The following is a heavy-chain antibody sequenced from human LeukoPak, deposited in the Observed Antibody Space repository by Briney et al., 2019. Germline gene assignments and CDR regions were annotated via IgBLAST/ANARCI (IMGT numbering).Heavy chain of an antibody. J-gene: IGHJ5*02. CDR2: ISGSGGST. CDR3: AKDRSSSGWYGWSDP. D-gene: IGHD6-19*01. V-gene: IGHV3-23*01. CDR1: GFTFISYA. Sequence: GGSLRLSCAASGFTFISYAMSWVRQAPGKGLEWVSAISGSGGSTYYADSVKGRFTISRDNSKNTLYLQMNSLRAEDTAVYYCAKDRSSSGWYGWSDPWGQGTLVTVSS.